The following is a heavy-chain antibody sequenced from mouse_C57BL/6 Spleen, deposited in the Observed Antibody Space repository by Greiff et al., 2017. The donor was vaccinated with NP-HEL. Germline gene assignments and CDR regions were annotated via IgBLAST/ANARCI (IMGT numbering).Heavy chain of an antibody. J-gene: IGHJ4*01. V-gene: IGHV1-53*01. CDR3: ARRGYYYGSSLDAMDY. CDR2: INPSNGGT. CDR1: GYTFTSYW. Sequence: QVQLKQPGTELVKPGASVKLSCKASGYTFTSYWMHWVKQRPGQGLEWIGNINPSNGGTNYNEKFKSKATLTVDKSSSTAYMQLSSLTSEDSAVYYCARRGYYYGSSLDAMDYWGQGTSVTVSS. D-gene: IGHD1-1*01.